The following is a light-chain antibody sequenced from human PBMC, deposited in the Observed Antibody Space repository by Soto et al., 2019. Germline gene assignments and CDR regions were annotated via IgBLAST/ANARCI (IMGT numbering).Light chain of an antibody. J-gene: IGLJ1*01. Sequence: QSALTQPRSVAGSPGQSVTISCTGTSSDVGGYNYVSWYQQHPGKAPKVMIYDVSERPSGVPGRFSGSKSGNTASLTISGLQAEDEADYYCCSYAGSPRYVFGTGTKLTVL. CDR3: CSYAGSPRYV. CDR1: SSDVGGYNY. CDR2: DVS. V-gene: IGLV2-11*01.